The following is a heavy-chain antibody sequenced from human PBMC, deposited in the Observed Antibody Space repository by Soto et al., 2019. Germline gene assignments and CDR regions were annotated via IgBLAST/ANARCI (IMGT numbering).Heavy chain of an antibody. V-gene: IGHV1-69*04. Sequence: AASVNGSRKASGGTFSSDPVSWGRHATKQGLEWMGRIIPILGIANYAQKFQGRVTITADKSTSTAYMELSSLRSEDTAVYYCARGAPGIVATITYYYYYMDVWGKGTTVTVSS. CDR3: ARGAPGIVATITYYYYYMDV. D-gene: IGHD5-12*01. J-gene: IGHJ6*03. CDR2: IIPILGIA. CDR1: GGTFSSDP.